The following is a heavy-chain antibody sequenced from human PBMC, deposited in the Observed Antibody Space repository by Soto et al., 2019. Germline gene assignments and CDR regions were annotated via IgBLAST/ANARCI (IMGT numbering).Heavy chain of an antibody. J-gene: IGHJ5*02. CDR2: IYYSGST. CDR3: ARQANDYGDYDAWFDP. Sequence: SETLSLTCTVSGGSISSYYWSWIRQPPGKGLEWIGYIYYSGSTNYNPSLKSRVTISVDTSKNQFSLKLSSVTAADTAVYYCARQANDYGDYDAWFDPWGQGTLVTVSS. CDR1: GGSISSYY. V-gene: IGHV4-59*08. D-gene: IGHD4-17*01.